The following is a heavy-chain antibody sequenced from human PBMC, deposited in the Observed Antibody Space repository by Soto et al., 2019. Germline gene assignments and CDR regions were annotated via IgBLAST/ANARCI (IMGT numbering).Heavy chain of an antibody. D-gene: IGHD3-9*01. J-gene: IGHJ4*01. CDR2: ISHNDEPKI. CDR3: ARSVRAETGYNAFDY. Sequence: QVQLVESGGGVVQPGSSLRLSCAASEFSFKNYAFHWVRQAPGKGLEWVALISHNDEPKIFYADSVQGRFTISRDNFKNTVYLQLHSLRDEHTDVYHCARSVRAETGYNAFDYWGQGTQVTVSS. CDR1: EFSFKNYA. V-gene: IGHV3-30-3*01.